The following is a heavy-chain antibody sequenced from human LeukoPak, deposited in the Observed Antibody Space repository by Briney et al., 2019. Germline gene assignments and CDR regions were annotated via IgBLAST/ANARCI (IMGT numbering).Heavy chain of an antibody. CDR3: AKDLGVAV. CDR1: GFTFSNSA. CDR2: ITNTGGST. D-gene: IGHD2-8*01. V-gene: IGHV3-23*01. J-gene: IGHJ4*02. Sequence: GGSLRLSCAASGFTFSNSAMSWVRQAPGKGLEYVSGITNTGGSTYYTDSVKGWFTISRDNSKKTLHLQMNSLRAEDTAVYYCAKDLGVAVWGQGTLVTVSS.